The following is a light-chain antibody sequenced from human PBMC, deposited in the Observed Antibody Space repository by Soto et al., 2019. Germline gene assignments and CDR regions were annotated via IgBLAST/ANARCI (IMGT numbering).Light chain of an antibody. V-gene: IGKV3-20*01. Sequence: EIVLTQSTGTLSLSLGERATLSCRASQSVSSSYLAWYQQKPGQAPRLLIYGASSRATGIPDRFSGSGSGTDFTLTISRLEPEDFAVYYCQQYGSSPEWTFGQGTKV. J-gene: IGKJ1*01. CDR1: QSVSSSY. CDR2: GAS. CDR3: QQYGSSPEWT.